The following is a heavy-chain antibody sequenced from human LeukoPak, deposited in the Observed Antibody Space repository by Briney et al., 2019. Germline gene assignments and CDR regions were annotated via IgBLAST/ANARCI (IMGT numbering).Heavy chain of an antibody. CDR2: IYYSGST. Sequence: ETLSLTCTVSGGSISSYYWTWLRQPPGKGLEWIGYIYYSGSTNYNPSLKSRVTISVDTSKNQFSLKLSSLTAADTAVYYCARRRTVPGFYYFDYWGQGTLVTVSS. CDR1: GGSISSYY. D-gene: IGHD1/OR15-1a*01. CDR3: ARRRTVPGFYYFDY. J-gene: IGHJ4*02. V-gene: IGHV4-59*08.